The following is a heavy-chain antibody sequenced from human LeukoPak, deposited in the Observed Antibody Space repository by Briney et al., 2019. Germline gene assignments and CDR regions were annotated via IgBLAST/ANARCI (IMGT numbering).Heavy chain of an antibody. V-gene: IGHV3-23*01. CDR2: ISGSGGST. D-gene: IGHD3-22*01. Sequence: QPGGSLRLSCAASGFTFSSYAMSWVRQAPGKGLEWVSAISGSGGSTYYADSVKGRFTISRDNSKNTLYLQMNSLRAEDTAVYYCAKDETGYYYDSSGYFGYWGQGTLVTVSS. J-gene: IGHJ4*02. CDR1: GFTFSSYA. CDR3: AKDETGYYYDSSGYFGY.